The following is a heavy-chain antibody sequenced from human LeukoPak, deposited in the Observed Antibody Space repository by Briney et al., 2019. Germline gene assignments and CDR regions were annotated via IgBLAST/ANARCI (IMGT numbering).Heavy chain of an antibody. CDR1: GLTFISYG. D-gene: IGHD2-2*01. V-gene: IGHV3-23*01. J-gene: IGHJ4*02. Sequence: GGSLRLSGAASGLTFISYGMGWVRPAPGKGLDWVSAISGSGDYTYYADSVKGRFPISRDNSKHPLDRQLTRRRAQPTAVLYCAKARGSYQFDYWGQGTLVTVSS. CDR3: AKARGSYQFDY. CDR2: ISGSGDYT.